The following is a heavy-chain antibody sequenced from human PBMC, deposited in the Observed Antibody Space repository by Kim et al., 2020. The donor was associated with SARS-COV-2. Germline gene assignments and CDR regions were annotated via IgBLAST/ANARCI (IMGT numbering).Heavy chain of an antibody. CDR2: TYYRSKWYN. J-gene: IGHJ6*02. D-gene: IGHD3-10*01. V-gene: IGHV6-1*01. CDR3: ARDRGFGELTIKYNYYYYGMDV. Sequence: SQTLSLTCAISGDSVSSNSAAWNWIRQSPSRGLEWLGRTYYRSKWYNDYAVSVKSRITINPDTSKNQFSLQLNSVTPEDTAVYYCARDRGFGELTIKYNYYYYGMDVWGQGTTVTVSS. CDR1: GDSVSSNSAA.